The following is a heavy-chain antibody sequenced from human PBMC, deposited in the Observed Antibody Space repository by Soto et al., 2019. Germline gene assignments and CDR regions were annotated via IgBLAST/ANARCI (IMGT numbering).Heavy chain of an antibody. D-gene: IGHD2-2*01. Sequence: ASVKVSCKASGYTFTGYYIHWVRQAPGQGLEWVGWINPNSGGTNYAQKFQGRVTMTRDTSISTAYMELSRLRSDDTAVYYCAREFVRAASYYYYYGMDVWGQGTTLTVYS. V-gene: IGHV1-2*02. CDR3: AREFVRAASYYYYYGMDV. CDR2: INPNSGGT. J-gene: IGHJ6*02. CDR1: GYTFTGYY.